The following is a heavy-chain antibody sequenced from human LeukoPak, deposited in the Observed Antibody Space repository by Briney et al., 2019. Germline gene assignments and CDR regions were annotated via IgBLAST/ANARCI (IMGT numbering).Heavy chain of an antibody. J-gene: IGHJ6*03. CDR1: GGSITSSRYY. D-gene: IGHD3-3*01. CDR2: TSYSGST. CDR3: ARLVNDFSSGLYTGGYYYMDV. Sequence: SETLSLTCTVSGGSITSSRYYWGWIRQTPGKGLEWIGSTSYSGSTQYHPSLKSRLTIFVDTSKSQFSLELTSVTAADTAVFYCARLVNDFSSGLYTGGYYYMDVWGKGTTVTVSS. V-gene: IGHV4-39*01.